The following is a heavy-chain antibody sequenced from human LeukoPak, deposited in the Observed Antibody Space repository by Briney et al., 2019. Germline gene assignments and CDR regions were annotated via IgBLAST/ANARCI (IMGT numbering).Heavy chain of an antibody. V-gene: IGHV3-7*01. Sequence: GGSLRLSCAASGFTFSTIWMSWVRQAPGQGLERVANIKEDGSEKYYVDSVKGRFTISRDSAKNSLYLQMNSLRAEDTAVYYCATSSGSRGLYFDFWGQGTLVTVSS. CDR1: GFTFSTIW. CDR3: ATSSGSRGLYFDF. J-gene: IGHJ4*02. CDR2: IKEDGSEK. D-gene: IGHD3-22*01.